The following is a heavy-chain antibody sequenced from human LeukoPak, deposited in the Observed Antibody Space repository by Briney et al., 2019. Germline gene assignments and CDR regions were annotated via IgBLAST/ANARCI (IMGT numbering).Heavy chain of an antibody. J-gene: IGHJ4*02. CDR2: ISAYNGNT. V-gene: IGHV1-18*01. D-gene: IGHD1-26*01. Sequence: GASVKVSCKSSGYTFTSYGISWVRQAPGQGLEWMEWISAYNGNTNYAQKLQGRVTMTTDTSTSTAYMELRSLRSDDTAVYYCAREKWELQFDYWGQGTLVTVSS. CDR1: GYTFTSYG. CDR3: AREKWELQFDY.